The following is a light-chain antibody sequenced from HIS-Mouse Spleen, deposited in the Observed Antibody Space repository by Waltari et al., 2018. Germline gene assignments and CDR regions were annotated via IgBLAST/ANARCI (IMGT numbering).Light chain of an antibody. CDR1: ALPKKY. J-gene: IGLJ2*01. CDR2: EDS. Sequence: SYELTQPPSVSVSPGQTARITCSGDALPKKYAYWYQPKSGQAPVLVIYEDSKRPPGIPERFSGASSGTMATLTISGAQVEDEADYYCYSTDSSGNHRVFGGGTKLTFL. CDR3: YSTDSSGNHRV. V-gene: IGLV3-10*01.